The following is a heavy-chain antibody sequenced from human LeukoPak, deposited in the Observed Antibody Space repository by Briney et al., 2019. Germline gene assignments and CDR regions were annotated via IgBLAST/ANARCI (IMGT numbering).Heavy chain of an antibody. V-gene: IGHV4-30-4*01. CDR3: ARYYDILTGYFYF. D-gene: IGHD3-9*01. CDR2: IYFSGST. Sequence: SETLSLTCTVSGGSISSDDYFWSWIRQPPGKGLEWIGYIYFSGSTYYNPSLKSRVTISVDTSENQFSLKLSSVTAADTAVYYCARYYDILTGYFYFWGQGTLVTVSS. CDR1: GGSISSDDYF. J-gene: IGHJ4*02.